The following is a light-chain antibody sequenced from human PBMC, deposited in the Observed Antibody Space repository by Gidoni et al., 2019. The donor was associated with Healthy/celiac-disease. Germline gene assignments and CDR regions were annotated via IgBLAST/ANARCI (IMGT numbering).Light chain of an antibody. V-gene: IGKV3-15*01. CDR1: QSVSSN. Sequence: EIVMTQSPATLSVSPGERATLSCRASQSVSSNLAWYQQKPGQAPRRLIYGASTRATGIPARFSGSGSVTEFPLTILSLHSEDFAVYYCQQYNNWPPWTFGQGTKVEIK. CDR3: QQYNNWPPWT. J-gene: IGKJ1*01. CDR2: GAS.